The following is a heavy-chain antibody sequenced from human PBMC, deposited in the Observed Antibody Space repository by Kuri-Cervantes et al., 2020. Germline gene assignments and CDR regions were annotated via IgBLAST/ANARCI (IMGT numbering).Heavy chain of an antibody. CDR3: AKEEGIAAAGIDAFDI. D-gene: IGHD6-13*01. CDR2: ISGSGGST. Sequence: GESLKISCAASGFTFSSYAMSWVRQAPGKGLEWVSAISGSGGSTYYADSVKGRFTISRDNSENTLYLQMNSLRAEDTAVYYCAKEEGIAAAGIDAFDIWGQGTMVTVSS. V-gene: IGHV3-23*01. J-gene: IGHJ3*02. CDR1: GFTFSSYA.